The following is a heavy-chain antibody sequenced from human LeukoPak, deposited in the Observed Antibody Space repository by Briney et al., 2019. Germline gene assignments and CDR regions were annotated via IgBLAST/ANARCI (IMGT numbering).Heavy chain of an antibody. D-gene: IGHD3-16*01. Sequence: GGSLRLSCAASGFTVSSSYMSWVRQAPGKGLEWVSILYSGGSTYYADSVKGRFTISRDNSKNTLYLQMNSLRAEDTAVYYCARKFLNGFGDAFDIWGQGTMVTVSS. CDR2: LYSGGST. J-gene: IGHJ3*02. CDR1: GFTVSSSY. CDR3: ARKFLNGFGDAFDI. V-gene: IGHV3-53*01.